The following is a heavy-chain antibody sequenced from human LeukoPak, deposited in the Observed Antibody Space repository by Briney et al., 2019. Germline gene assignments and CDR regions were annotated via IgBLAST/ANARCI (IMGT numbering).Heavy chain of an antibody. CDR2: INTDGSST. Sequence: GGSLRLSCAASGFTFSSYWMHWVRQAPGKGLVWVSRINTDGSSTSYADSVKGRFTISRDNAKNTLYLQMNSLRAEDTAVYYCALGRYCSSTSCPAYDYWGQGTLVTVSS. D-gene: IGHD2-2*01. V-gene: IGHV3-74*01. CDR3: ALGRYCSSTSCPAYDY. CDR1: GFTFSSYW. J-gene: IGHJ4*02.